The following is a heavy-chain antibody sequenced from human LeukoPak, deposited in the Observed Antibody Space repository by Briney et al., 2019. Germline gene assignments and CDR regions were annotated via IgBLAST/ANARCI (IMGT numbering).Heavy chain of an antibody. V-gene: IGHV1-69*05. J-gene: IGHJ4*02. CDR2: IIPIFGTA. CDR1: GGTFSSYA. CDR3: ARSNVLLWFGEFPDFDY. Sequence: SVKVSCKASGGTFSSYAISWVRQAPGQGLEGMGGIIPIFGTANYAQKLQGRVTMTTDTSTSTAYMELRSLRSDDTAVYYCARSNVLLWFGEFPDFDYWGQGTLVTVSS. D-gene: IGHD3-10*01.